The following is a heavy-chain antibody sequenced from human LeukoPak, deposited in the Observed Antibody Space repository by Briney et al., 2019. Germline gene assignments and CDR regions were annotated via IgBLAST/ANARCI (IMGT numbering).Heavy chain of an antibody. V-gene: IGHV3-48*03. CDR3: ARVIAARHFDY. Sequence: PGGSLRLSCAASGFTFSSYEMNWVRQAPGKGLEWVSYISTSASTIYYADSVKGRFTSSRDNAKNSLYLQMNSLRAEDTAVYYCARVIAARHFDYWGQGTLVTVSS. D-gene: IGHD6-6*01. CDR1: GFTFSSYE. CDR2: ISTSASTI. J-gene: IGHJ4*02.